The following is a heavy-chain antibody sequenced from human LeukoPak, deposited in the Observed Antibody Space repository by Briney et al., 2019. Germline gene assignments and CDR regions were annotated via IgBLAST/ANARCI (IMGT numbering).Heavy chain of an antibody. Sequence: ASVKVSCKASGYTFTSYAMHWVRQAPGQRLEWMGWINAGNGNTKYSQKFQGRVTITRDTSASTAYMELSSLRSEDTAVYYCARDRDTWELLQLDYYYGMDVWGQGTTVTVSS. CDR3: ARDRDTWELLQLDYYYGMDV. D-gene: IGHD1-26*01. CDR1: GYTFTSYA. CDR2: INAGNGNT. J-gene: IGHJ6*02. V-gene: IGHV1-3*01.